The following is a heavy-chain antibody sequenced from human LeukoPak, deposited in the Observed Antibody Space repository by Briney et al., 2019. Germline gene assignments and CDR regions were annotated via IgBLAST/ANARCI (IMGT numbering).Heavy chain of an antibody. Sequence: SETLSLTCTVSGGSISSYYWSWIRQPPGKGLEWIGYIYYSGSTNYNPSLKSRVTISVDTSKNQFSLKLSSVTAADTAVYYCAREGRHSWYGRGSVVGTSFDYWGQGTLVTVSS. CDR3: AREGRHSWYGRGSVVGTSFDY. CDR2: IYYSGST. J-gene: IGHJ4*02. CDR1: GGSISSYY. V-gene: IGHV4-59*01. D-gene: IGHD6-13*01.